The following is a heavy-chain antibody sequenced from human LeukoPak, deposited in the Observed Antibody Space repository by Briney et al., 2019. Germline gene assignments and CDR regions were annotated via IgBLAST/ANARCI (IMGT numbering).Heavy chain of an antibody. Sequence: ASVKVSRKASGYTFTGYYMHWVRQAPGQGLEWMGCINPNNGDSHYAQKFQGRVTMTRDTSISTAYMELSSLRSDDTAFYYCARDASRTHFDSWGQGTLVTVSS. CDR3: ARDASRTHFDS. J-gene: IGHJ4*02. D-gene: IGHD6-13*01. CDR2: INPNNGDS. CDR1: GYTFTGYY. V-gene: IGHV1-2*02.